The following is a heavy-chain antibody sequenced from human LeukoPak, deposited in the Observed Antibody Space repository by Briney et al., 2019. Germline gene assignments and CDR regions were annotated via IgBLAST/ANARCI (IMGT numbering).Heavy chain of an antibody. CDR3: AREATGYDAFDI. V-gene: IGHV4-59*01. CDR1: GGSISSYY. J-gene: IGHJ3*02. D-gene: IGHD1-1*01. Sequence: SETLSLTCTVSGGSISSYYWSWIRQPPGKGLEWIGYIYYSGSTNYNPSLKSRVTISVDTSKNQFSLKLSSVTAADTAVYYCAREATGYDAFDIWGQGTMVTVSS. CDR2: IYYSGST.